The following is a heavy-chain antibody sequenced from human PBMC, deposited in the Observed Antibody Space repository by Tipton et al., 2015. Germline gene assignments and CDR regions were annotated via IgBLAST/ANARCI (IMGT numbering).Heavy chain of an antibody. J-gene: IGHJ4*02. CDR2: INHRGST. D-gene: IGHD6-13*01. CDR3: ARGNANSSSWHFDF. CDR1: GGSFSGYY. Sequence: TLSLTCDVYGGSFSGYYWNWIRQTPGKGLEWIGEINHRGSTTHNPSLKSRVSMSVDTSKNQISLRMMSVTAADTAVYYCARGNANSSSWHFDFWGQGTKVIVSP. V-gene: IGHV4-34*01.